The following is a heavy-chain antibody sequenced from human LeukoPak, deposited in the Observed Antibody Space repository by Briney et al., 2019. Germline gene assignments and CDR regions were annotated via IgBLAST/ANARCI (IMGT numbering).Heavy chain of an antibody. CDR1: GFTVSSNY. V-gene: IGHV3-66*01. CDR3: ARAPGDYGDFPFDY. J-gene: IGHJ4*02. Sequence: GGSLRLSCAASGFTVSSNYMSWVRQDPGKGLEWVSVIYSGGSTYYADSVKGSFTISRDNSKNTLYLQMNSLRAEDTAVYYCARAPGDYGDFPFDYWGQGTLVTVSS. CDR2: IYSGGST. D-gene: IGHD4-17*01.